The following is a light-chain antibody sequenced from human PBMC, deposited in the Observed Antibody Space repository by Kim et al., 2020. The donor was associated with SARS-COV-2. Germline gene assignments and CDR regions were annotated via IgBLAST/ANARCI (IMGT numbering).Light chain of an antibody. CDR2: AAS. CDR1: QSVNSS. J-gene: IGKJ4*01. CDR3: QQRSNWPLT. V-gene: IGKV3-11*01. Sequence: LSPGERATLSCRASQSVNSSLAWYQQKPGQAPRLLIYAASNRATGIPARFSGSVSGTDFTLTISSLEPEDFAVYYCQQRSNWPLTFGGGTKVDIK.